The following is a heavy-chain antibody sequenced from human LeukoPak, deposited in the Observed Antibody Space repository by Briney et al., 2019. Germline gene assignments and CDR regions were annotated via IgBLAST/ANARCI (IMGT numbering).Heavy chain of an antibody. J-gene: IGHJ4*02. V-gene: IGHV3-74*01. CDR2: IDSDGGNT. CDR3: ARRGTGGLGFDY. CDR1: GFTFSSYW. Sequence: PGGSLRLSCAASGFTFSSYWMHWVRQAPGKGLVWVSRIDSDGGNTGYADSVKGRFTISRDNAKNTLYLQMNSLRAEDTAVYYCARRGTGGLGFDYWGQGILVTVSS. D-gene: IGHD3/OR15-3a*01.